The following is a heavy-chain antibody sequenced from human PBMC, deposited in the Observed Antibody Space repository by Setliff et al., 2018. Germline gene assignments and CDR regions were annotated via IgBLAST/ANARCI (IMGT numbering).Heavy chain of an antibody. CDR2: IRVYDGYT. Sequence: ASVKVSCKTSGYMFTTYGISWVRQDPGQGLEWMGWIRVYDGYTDYAQKFQGRVTMTKDTSTSTVYMEVSSLRSEDTAVYYCARVRDCSGGSCHRGFYHYMDVWGKGTTVTVSS. CDR3: ARVRDCSGGSCHRGFYHYMDV. J-gene: IGHJ6*03. D-gene: IGHD2-15*01. CDR1: GYMFTTYG. V-gene: IGHV1-18*01.